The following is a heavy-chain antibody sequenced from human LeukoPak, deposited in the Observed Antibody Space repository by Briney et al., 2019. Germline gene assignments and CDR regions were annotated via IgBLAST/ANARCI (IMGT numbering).Heavy chain of an antibody. CDR3: ARGLAGTTHFDY. CDR1: GYTFTDYS. V-gene: IGHV1-2*02. J-gene: IGHJ4*02. CDR2: INPNNGGT. Sequence: ASVKVSFKASGYTFTDYSMHWVRQAPGQGLEWMGWINPNNGGTNYAQKLQGRVTMTRDTSINTAYMELSRLKSDDTAVYYCARGLAGTTHFDYWGQGTLVTVSS. D-gene: IGHD6-19*01.